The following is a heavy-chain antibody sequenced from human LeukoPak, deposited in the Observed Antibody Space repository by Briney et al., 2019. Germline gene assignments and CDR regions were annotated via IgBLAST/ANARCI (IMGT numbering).Heavy chain of an antibody. Sequence: PGGSLRLSCAASGFSFSTYWMHWVRQAPGKGLVWVSRIKSDGSGTSYADSVKGRFTISRDNSKNTLYLQMNSLRAEDTAVYYCAKDGIVVVPAAIEPDAFDIWGQGTMVTVSS. V-gene: IGHV3-74*01. D-gene: IGHD2-2*01. CDR2: IKSDGSGT. CDR1: GFSFSTYW. J-gene: IGHJ3*02. CDR3: AKDGIVVVPAAIEPDAFDI.